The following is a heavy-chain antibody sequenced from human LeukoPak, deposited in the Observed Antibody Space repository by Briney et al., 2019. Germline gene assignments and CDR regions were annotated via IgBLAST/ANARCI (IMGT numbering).Heavy chain of an antibody. CDR3: TRVFEYYYDSSGPGYYFDY. V-gene: IGHV3-49*04. Sequence: GGSLRLSCTASGFTFGDYAMSWVRQAPGKGLEWVGFIRSKAYGGTTEYAASVKGRFTISRDDSKSIDYLQMNSLKTEDTVVYYCTRVFEYYYDSSGPGYYFDYWGQGTLVTVSS. CDR1: GFTFGDYA. J-gene: IGHJ4*02. D-gene: IGHD3-22*01. CDR2: IRSKAYGGTT.